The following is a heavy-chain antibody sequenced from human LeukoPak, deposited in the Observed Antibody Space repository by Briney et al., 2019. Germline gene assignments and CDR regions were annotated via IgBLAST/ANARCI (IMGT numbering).Heavy chain of an antibody. V-gene: IGHV4-34*01. CDR2: INHSGST. Sequence: SETLSLTCAVYGGSFSCYYWSWIRQPPGKGLEWIGEINHSGSTNYNPSLKSRVTISVDTSKNQFSLKLSSVTAADTAVYYFATAVTNCSGGSCHNWFDPWGQGTLVTVSS. CDR3: ATAVTNCSGGSCHNWFDP. CDR1: GGSFSCYY. D-gene: IGHD2-15*01. J-gene: IGHJ5*02.